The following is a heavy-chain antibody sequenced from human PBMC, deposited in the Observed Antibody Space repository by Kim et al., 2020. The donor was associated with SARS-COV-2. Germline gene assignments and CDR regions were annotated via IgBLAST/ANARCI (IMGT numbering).Heavy chain of an antibody. J-gene: IGHJ6*02. CDR1: GFTVSSNY. Sequence: GGSLRLSCAASGFTVSSNYMSWVRQAPGKGLEWVSVIYSGGSTYYADSVKGRFTISRHNSKNTLYLQMNSLRAEDTAVYYCARESQYSSSSGMDVWGQGTTVTVSS. CDR3: ARESQYSSSSGMDV. CDR2: IYSGGST. D-gene: IGHD6-6*01. V-gene: IGHV3-53*04.